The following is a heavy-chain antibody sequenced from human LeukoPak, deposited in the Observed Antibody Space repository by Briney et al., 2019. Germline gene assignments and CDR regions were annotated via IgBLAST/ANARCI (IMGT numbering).Heavy chain of an antibody. CDR1: GFTFSSYG. CDR3: ARGAARGFDY. CDR2: IWYDGSNK. Sequence: PGGSLRLSCAASGFTFSSYGMYWVRQAPGKGLEWVAVIWYDGSNKYYADSVRGRFTISRDNAKNSLFLQMNSLRDEDTAVYYCARGAARGFDYWGQGTLVTVSS. D-gene: IGHD3-16*01. J-gene: IGHJ4*02. V-gene: IGHV3-33*07.